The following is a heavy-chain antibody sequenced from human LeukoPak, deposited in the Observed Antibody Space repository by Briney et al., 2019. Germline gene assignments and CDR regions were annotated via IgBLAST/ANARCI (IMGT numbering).Heavy chain of an antibody. CDR3: AREDRIAVAGFDY. Sequence: PGGSLRLSCAASGFTFSSNYMSWVRQAPGKGLEWVSVIYSVGSTYYADSVKGRFTISRDNSKNTLYLQMNSLRAEDTGVYYCAREDRIAVAGFDYWGQGTLVTVSS. CDR2: IYSVGST. CDR1: GFTFSSNY. J-gene: IGHJ4*02. D-gene: IGHD6-19*01. V-gene: IGHV3-66*01.